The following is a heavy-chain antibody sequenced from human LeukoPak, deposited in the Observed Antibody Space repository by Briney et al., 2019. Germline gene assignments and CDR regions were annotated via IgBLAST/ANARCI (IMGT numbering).Heavy chain of an antibody. CDR1: GGSISSYY. Sequence: SETLSLTCTVSGGSISSYYWSWIRQPPGKGLEWFGYIYYSGSTNYNPSLKSRVTISVDTSKNQFSLKLSSVTAADTAVYYCASMEESSGYFDYWGQGTLVTVSS. CDR2: IYYSGST. V-gene: IGHV4-59*01. CDR3: ASMEESSGYFDY. D-gene: IGHD3-16*01. J-gene: IGHJ4*02.